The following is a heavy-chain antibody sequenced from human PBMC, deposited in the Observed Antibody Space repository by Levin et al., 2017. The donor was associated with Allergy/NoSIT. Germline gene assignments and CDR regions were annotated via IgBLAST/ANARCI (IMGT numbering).Heavy chain of an antibody. D-gene: IGHD3-9*01. J-gene: IGHJ4*02. CDR3: ARVKTDTPDHPYYDILTGYYYFDY. Sequence: PSETLSLTCTVSGGSISSYYWSWIRQPPGKGLEWIGYIYYSGSTNYNPSLKSRVTISVDTSKNQFSLKLSSVTAADTAVYYCARVKTDTPDHPYYDILTGYYYFDYWGQGTLVTVSS. CDR2: IYYSGST. CDR1: GGSISSYY. V-gene: IGHV4-59*01.